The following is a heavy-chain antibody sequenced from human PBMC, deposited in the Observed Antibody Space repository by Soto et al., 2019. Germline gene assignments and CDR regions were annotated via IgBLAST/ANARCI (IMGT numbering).Heavy chain of an antibody. V-gene: IGHV4-31*03. Sequence: QVQLQESGPGLVKPSQTLSLTCTVSGGSISSGGYYWSWIRQHPGKGLEWIGYIYYSGSTYYNPSLKSRVTISVDTSKNQFSLKLSSVTAADTAVYYCASSVGWFGELLYSYYYYGMDVWGQGTTVTVSS. J-gene: IGHJ6*02. CDR2: IYYSGST. CDR3: ASSVGWFGELLYSYYYYGMDV. CDR1: GGSISSGGYY. D-gene: IGHD3-10*01.